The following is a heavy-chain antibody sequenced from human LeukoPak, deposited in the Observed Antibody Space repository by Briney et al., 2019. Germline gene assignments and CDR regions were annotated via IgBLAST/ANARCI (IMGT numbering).Heavy chain of an antibody. CDR3: ARLPQLFYYDSSYFDY. V-gene: IGHV5-51*01. J-gene: IGHJ4*02. CDR1: GYSFTSYW. Sequence: GESLKISCKGSGYSFTSYWIGWVRQMPGKGLEWMGIIYPGDSDTRYSPSFQGQVTISADKSISTAYLQCSSLKASDTAMYYCARLPQLFYYDSSYFDYWGQGTLVTVSS. D-gene: IGHD3-22*01. CDR2: IYPGDSDT.